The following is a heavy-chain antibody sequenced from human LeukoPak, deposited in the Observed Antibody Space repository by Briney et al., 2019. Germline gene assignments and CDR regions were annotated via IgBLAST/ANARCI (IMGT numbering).Heavy chain of an antibody. CDR2: INPSGGST. Sequence: GASVKVSCQASGYTFTSYYMHWVRQAPGQGLEWMGIINPSGGSTSYAQKFQGRVTMTRDMSTSTVYIELSSLRSEDTAVYYCARSFGASHQYSSSWYYYYMDVWGKGTTVTVSS. D-gene: IGHD6-13*01. J-gene: IGHJ6*03. CDR3: ARSFGASHQYSSSWYYYYMDV. CDR1: GYTFTSYY. V-gene: IGHV1-46*01.